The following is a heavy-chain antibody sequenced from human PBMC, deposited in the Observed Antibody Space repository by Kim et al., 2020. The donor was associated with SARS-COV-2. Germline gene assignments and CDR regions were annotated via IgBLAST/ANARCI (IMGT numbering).Heavy chain of an antibody. D-gene: IGHD6-13*01. Sequence: SETLSLTCTVSGGSISSYYWSWIRQPPGKGLEWIGYIYYSGSTNYNPSLKSRVTISVDTSKNQFSLKLSSVTAADTAVYYCASEGRGSSWYGYDYWGQGTLVTVSS. J-gene: IGHJ4*02. CDR1: GGSISSYY. CDR2: IYYSGST. V-gene: IGHV4-59*13. CDR3: ASEGRGSSWYGYDY.